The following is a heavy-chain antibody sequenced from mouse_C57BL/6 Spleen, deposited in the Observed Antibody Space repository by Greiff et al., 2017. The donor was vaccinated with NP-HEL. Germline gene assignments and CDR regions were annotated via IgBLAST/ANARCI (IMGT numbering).Heavy chain of an antibody. CDR3: AREGVILMDY. CDR2: INPGSGGT. D-gene: IGHD2-2*01. J-gene: IGHJ4*01. V-gene: IGHV1-54*01. Sequence: QVQLQQSGAELVRPGTSVKVSCKASGYAFTNYLIEWVKQRPGQGLEWIGVINPGSGGTNYNEKFKGKATLTADKSSSTAYMQLSSLTSEDSAVYCCAREGVILMDYWGQGTSVTVSS. CDR1: GYAFTNYL.